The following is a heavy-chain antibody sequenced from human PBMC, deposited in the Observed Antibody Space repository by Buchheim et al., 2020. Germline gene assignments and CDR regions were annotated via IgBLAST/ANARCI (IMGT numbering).Heavy chain of an antibody. V-gene: IGHV3-21*01. CDR2: ISSSSSYI. J-gene: IGHJ4*02. D-gene: IGHD6-19*01. Sequence: EVQLVESGGGLVKPGGSLRLSCAASGFTFSSYSTNWVRQAPGKGLEWVSSISSSSSYIYYADSVKGRFTISRDNAKNSLYLQMNSLRAEDTAVYYCATLPGIAVAGKVIDYWGQGTL. CDR3: ATLPGIAVAGKVIDY. CDR1: GFTFSSYS.